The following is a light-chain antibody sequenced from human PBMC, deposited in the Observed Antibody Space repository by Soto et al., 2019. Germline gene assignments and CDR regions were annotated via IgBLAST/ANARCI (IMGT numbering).Light chain of an antibody. CDR1: QSISSW. CDR3: QQYNSYDMWS. J-gene: IGKJ1*01. Sequence: DIQMTQSPSTLSASVGDRVTINCRASQSISSWLAWYQQKPGKAPKLLIYGASSLESGVPSRFSGSGSGTEFTLTISSLQPDDFATYYCQQYNSYDMWSFGQGTKLELK. CDR2: GAS. V-gene: IGKV1-5*01.